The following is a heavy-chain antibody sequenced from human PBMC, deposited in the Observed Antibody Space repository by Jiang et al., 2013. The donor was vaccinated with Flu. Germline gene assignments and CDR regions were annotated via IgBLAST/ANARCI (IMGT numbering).Heavy chain of an antibody. D-gene: IGHD3-22*01. J-gene: IGHJ4*02. CDR1: GASISSSNW. V-gene: IGHV4-4*01. Sequence: PGLVKPSGTLSLTCAVAGASISSSNWWTWVRQPPGKGLEWIGEIFHSGSTNYNPSLKRRVSISLDKSKKQFSLKVTSVTAADTAVYCCARDPGRSPQAHFDSSGYFDYWGQGALVTVSS. CDR2: IFHSGST. CDR3: ARDPGRSPQAHFDSSGYFDY.